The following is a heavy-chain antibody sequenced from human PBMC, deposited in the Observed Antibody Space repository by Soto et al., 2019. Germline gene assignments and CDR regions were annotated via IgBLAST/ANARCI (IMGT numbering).Heavy chain of an antibody. Sequence: GSLRLSCAASGFTFSSYSMNWVRQAPGKGLEWVSYISSSSSTIYYADSVKGRFTISRDNAKSSLYLQMNSLRAEDTAVYYCAREEGLLNWFDPWGQGTLVTVSS. CDR1: GFTFSSYS. V-gene: IGHV3-48*01. CDR3: AREEGLLNWFDP. CDR2: ISSSSSTI. D-gene: IGHD1-26*01. J-gene: IGHJ5*02.